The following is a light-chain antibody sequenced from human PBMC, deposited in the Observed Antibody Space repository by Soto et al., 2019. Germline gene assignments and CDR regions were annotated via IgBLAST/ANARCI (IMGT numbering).Light chain of an antibody. V-gene: IGKV3-15*01. Sequence: EIVMTQSPATLSVSPGERATLSCRASQSVSSNLAWYQQKPGQAPRLLIYGASTRATGIPARFSGSGSGTKFTLTIISLQSEDVAVYYCQQYNNWPWTFGQGTKVEIK. CDR3: QQYNNWPWT. CDR1: QSVSSN. CDR2: GAS. J-gene: IGKJ1*01.